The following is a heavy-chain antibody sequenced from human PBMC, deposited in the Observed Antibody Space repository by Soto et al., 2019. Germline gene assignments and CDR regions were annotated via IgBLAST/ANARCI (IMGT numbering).Heavy chain of an antibody. D-gene: IGHD5-18*01. CDR1: GCSFSRDSCY. V-gene: IGHV4-61*01. CDR2: ISSSGST. J-gene: IGHJ4*02. Sequence: WATLSLACTVSGCSFSRDSCYGTWIRQPPGKGLEWIGYISSSGSTKYNPSLKSRVTISLDTSSNQFSLELTSVTAADTAIYYCARDIRGYSRAFDYWGQGTRVTVSA. CDR3: ARDIRGYSRAFDY.